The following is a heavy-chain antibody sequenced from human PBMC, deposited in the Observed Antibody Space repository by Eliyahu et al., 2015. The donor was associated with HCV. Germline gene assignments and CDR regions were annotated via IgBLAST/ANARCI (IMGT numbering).Heavy chain of an antibody. D-gene: IGHD2-15*01. CDR3: ARVGLTYCEAGTCYRLGDDY. J-gene: IGHJ4*02. Sequence: QVQLVQSGAEVKRPGASVXVSCKASGYTFTSFXVTGVRQAPGQGLEWMGRINTYNGDTTYAQHFQGRFTMTTDTSTSTAYMELTSLTSDDTAVYYCARVGLTYCEAGTCYRLGDDYWGQGTLVSVSS. V-gene: IGHV1-18*01. CDR2: INTYNGDT. CDR1: GYTFTSFX.